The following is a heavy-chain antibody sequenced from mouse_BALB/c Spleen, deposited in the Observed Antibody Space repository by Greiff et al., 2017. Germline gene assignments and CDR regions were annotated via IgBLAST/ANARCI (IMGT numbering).Heavy chain of an antibody. Sequence: EVHLVESGPELVKPGASVKMSCKASGYTFTSYVMHWVKQKPGQGLEWIGYINPYNDGTKYNEKFKGKATLTSDKSSSTAYMELSSLTSEDSAVYYCARSAYYGNYEGAWFAYWGQGTLVTVSA. CDR1: GYTFTSYV. CDR2: INPYNDGT. J-gene: IGHJ3*01. D-gene: IGHD2-10*01. V-gene: IGHV1-14*01. CDR3: ARSAYYGNYEGAWFAY.